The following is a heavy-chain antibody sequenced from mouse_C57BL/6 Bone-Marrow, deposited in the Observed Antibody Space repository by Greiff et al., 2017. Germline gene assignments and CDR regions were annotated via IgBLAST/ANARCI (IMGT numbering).Heavy chain of an antibody. Sequence: VQLQESGAELVRPGTSVKMSCKASGYTFTNYWTGWAKQRPGHGLERIGDIYPGGGYTNYNEKFKGKATLTADKSSSTAYMQFSSLTSEDSAIYYCARGGLRRYFDVWGTGTTVTVSS. CDR2: IYPGGGYT. D-gene: IGHD2-4*01. CDR3: ARGGLRRYFDV. CDR1: GYTFTNYW. V-gene: IGHV1-63*01. J-gene: IGHJ1*03.